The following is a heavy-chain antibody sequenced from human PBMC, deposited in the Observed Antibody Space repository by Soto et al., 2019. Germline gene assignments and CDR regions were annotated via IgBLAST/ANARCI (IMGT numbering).Heavy chain of an antibody. V-gene: IGHV1-18*01. Sequence: QVHLVQSGAEVKKPGASVKVSCQGSGYAFTTYGITWVRQAPGQGLEWMGWISAHNGNTNYAQKLQGRVTVTRDTSTSTDYMELRSLRYDDTAVYYCARGRYGDYWGQGALVNVSS. J-gene: IGHJ4*02. CDR2: ISAHNGNT. CDR3: ARGRYGDY. CDR1: GYAFTTYG. D-gene: IGHD1-1*01.